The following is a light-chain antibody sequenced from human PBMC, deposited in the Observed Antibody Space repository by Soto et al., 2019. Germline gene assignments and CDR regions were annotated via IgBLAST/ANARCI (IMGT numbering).Light chain of an antibody. CDR1: QSISTY. CDR3: QQSYSTPFT. CDR2: GAS. Sequence: DIQMTQSPSSLSASVRDRVTITCRASQSISTYLNWYQQKPGKAPKLLIYGASSLQSGVPSRFSGSGSGTDFPLTISSLQPEDFATYYCQQSYSTPFTFGPGTKVDIK. J-gene: IGKJ3*01. V-gene: IGKV1-39*01.